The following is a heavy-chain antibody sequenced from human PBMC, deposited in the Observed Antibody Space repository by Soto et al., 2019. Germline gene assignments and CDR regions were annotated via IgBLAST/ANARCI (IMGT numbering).Heavy chain of an antibody. Sequence: SSETLSLTCTVSGGSISSGGYYWSWIRQHPGKGLEWIGYIYYSGSTYYNPSLKSRVTISVDTSKNQFSLKLSSVTAADTAVYYCARVADHGDSPAAWFDPWGQGTLVTVS. V-gene: IGHV4-31*03. CDR3: ARVADHGDSPAAWFDP. J-gene: IGHJ5*02. CDR2: IYYSGST. D-gene: IGHD4-17*01. CDR1: GGSISSGGYY.